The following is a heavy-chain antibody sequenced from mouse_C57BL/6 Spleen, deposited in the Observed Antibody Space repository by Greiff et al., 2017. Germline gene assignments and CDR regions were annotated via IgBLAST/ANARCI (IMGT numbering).Heavy chain of an antibody. J-gene: IGHJ3*01. D-gene: IGHD2-2*01. V-gene: IGHV5-4*01. CDR2: ISDGGSYT. Sequence: EVKLVESGGGLVKPGGSLKLSCAASGFTFSSYAMSWVRQTPEKRLEWVATISDGGSYTYYPDNVKGRFTISRDNAKNNLYLQMIHLKSEDTAMYYCARDVYYGYDGFAYWGQGTLVTVSA. CDR3: ARDVYYGYDGFAY. CDR1: GFTFSSYA.